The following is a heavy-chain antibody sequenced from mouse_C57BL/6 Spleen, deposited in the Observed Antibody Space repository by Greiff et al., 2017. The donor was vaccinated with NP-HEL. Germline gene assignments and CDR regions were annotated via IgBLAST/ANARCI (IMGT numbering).Heavy chain of an antibody. CDR2: IDPSDSYT. CDR1: GYTFTSYW. J-gene: IGHJ2*01. V-gene: IGHV1-50*01. CDR3: ARRGYFDY. Sequence: QVQLQQPGAELVKPGASVKLSCKASGYTFTSYWMQWVKQRPGQGLEWIGEIDPSDSYTNYNQKFKSKATLTVDTSSSPAYMQLSSLTSEDSAVYYCARRGYFDYWGQGTTLTVSS.